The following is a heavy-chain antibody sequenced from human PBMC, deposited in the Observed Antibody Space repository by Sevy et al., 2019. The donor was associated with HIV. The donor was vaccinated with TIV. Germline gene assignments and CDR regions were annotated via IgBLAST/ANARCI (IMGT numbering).Heavy chain of an antibody. CDR2: ISSGSSYI. CDR3: ARSTDYYDNSGYDS. D-gene: IGHD3-22*01. CDR1: GFTFSYYT. V-gene: IGHV3-21*03. Sequence: GGSLRLSCAASGFTFSYYTMNWVRQAPGKGLEWVSSISSGSSYIFYADSMKGRFTVSRDNSKNSLFLQMNSLRDEDTALYYCARSTDYYDNSGYDSWGRGTLVTVSS. J-gene: IGHJ4*02.